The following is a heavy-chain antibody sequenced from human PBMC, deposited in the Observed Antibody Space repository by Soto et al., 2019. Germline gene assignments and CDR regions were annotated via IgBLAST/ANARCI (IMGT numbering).Heavy chain of an antibody. J-gene: IGHJ4*02. V-gene: IGHV3-7*01. CDR3: ARGAAYCTADTCYQRNYFDY. CDR2: INQDGSEK. D-gene: IGHD2-15*01. CDR1: GFTFSSYW. Sequence: EVQLVESGGGLVQPGGSLRLSCVASGFTFSSYWMTWVRQAPGKGLEWVANINQDGSEKYYVDSVKGRFTISRDNAKNSLYLQMSSLRPDDTAVYYCARGAAYCTADTCYQRNYFDYWGQGTLFTVSS.